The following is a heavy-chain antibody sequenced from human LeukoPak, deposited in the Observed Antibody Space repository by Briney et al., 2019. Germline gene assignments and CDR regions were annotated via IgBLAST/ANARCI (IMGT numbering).Heavy chain of an antibody. Sequence: GGSLRLSCAASGFTFSSYAMSWIRQAPGKGLEWLSAISPTTGTTFYADSVKGRFTISRDNSKNMLYLQMNSLRAEDTAVYYCAKAGSSSYDYWGQGTLVTVSS. CDR1: GFTFSSYA. J-gene: IGHJ4*02. CDR2: ISPTTGTT. D-gene: IGHD6-6*01. CDR3: AKAGSSSYDY. V-gene: IGHV3-23*01.